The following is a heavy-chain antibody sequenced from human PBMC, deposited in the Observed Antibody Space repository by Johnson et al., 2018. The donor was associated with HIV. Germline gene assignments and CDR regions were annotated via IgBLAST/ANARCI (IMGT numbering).Heavy chain of an antibody. CDR1: GFTFSSYA. D-gene: IGHD7-27*01. J-gene: IGHJ3*02. Sequence: QVLLLESGGGVVQPGRSLRLSCAASGFTFSSYAMHWVRQAPGKGLEWVAVISYDGSNKYYADSVKGRFTISRDNSKNTLYLQMNRLRAEDTAVYYCARETGDDAFDIWGQGTMVTVSS. CDR2: ISYDGSNK. V-gene: IGHV3-30*04. CDR3: ARETGDDAFDI.